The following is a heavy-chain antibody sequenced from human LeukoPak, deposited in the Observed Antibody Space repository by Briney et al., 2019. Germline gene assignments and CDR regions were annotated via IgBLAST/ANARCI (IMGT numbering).Heavy chain of an antibody. CDR1: GGTFSSYA. Sequence: GASVKVSCKTSGGTFSSYAISWVRQAPGQGLEWMGRIIPVFGIANYAQKFQGRVTITADKSTSTAYMELGSLRSEDTAVYYCVKRELYIVATTWGQGTLVTVSS. CDR3: VKRELYIVATT. CDR2: IIPVFGIA. D-gene: IGHD5-12*01. J-gene: IGHJ5*02. V-gene: IGHV1-69*04.